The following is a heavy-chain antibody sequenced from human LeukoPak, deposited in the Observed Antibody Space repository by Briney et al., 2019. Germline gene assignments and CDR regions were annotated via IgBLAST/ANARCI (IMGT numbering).Heavy chain of an antibody. V-gene: IGHV3-48*03. J-gene: IGHJ6*02. CDR3: ARGSTSYYGMDV. CDR2: ISSSGSTI. D-gene: IGHD2-2*01. Sequence: PGGSLRLSCAASGFTFSSYEMNWVRQAPGKGLEWVSYISSSGSTIYYADSVKGRFTISRDNAKNSLYLQMNSLRAGDTAVYYCARGSTSYYGMDVWGQGTTVTVSS. CDR1: GFTFSSYE.